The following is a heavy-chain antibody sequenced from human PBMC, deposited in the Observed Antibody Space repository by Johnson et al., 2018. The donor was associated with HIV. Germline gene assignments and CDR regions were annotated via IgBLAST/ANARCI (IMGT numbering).Heavy chain of an antibody. CDR1: GFTFSNAW. J-gene: IGHJ3*02. CDR2: ISYDGSNK. V-gene: IGHV3-30*18. CDR3: AKLDGALDAFDI. Sequence: QVQLVESGGGLVKPGGSLRLSCAASGFTFSNAWMSWVRQAPGKGLEWVAVISYDGSNKYYADSVKGRFTISRDNSKYTLYLQMNSLGAEDTAVYYWAKLDGALDAFDIWGQGTSVTVSS. D-gene: IGHD3-10*01.